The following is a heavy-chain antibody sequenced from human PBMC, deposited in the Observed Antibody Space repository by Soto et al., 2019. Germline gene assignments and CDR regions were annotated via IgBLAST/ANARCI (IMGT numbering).Heavy chain of an antibody. CDR3: ARAYDYGVDY. D-gene: IGHD4-17*01. J-gene: IGHJ4*01. CDR1: GFTFSSYG. Sequence: QVQLVESGGGVVQPGRSLRLSCAASGFTFSSYGMHWVRQAPGKGLEWVAVIWYDGSNKYYADSVKGRFTISRDNSKNTLYLQMNSLRAEDTAVYYCARAYDYGVDYWGQEPWSPSPQ. CDR2: IWYDGSNK. V-gene: IGHV3-33*01.